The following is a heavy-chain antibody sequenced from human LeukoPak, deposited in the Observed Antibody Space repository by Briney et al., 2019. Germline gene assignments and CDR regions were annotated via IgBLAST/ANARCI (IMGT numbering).Heavy chain of an antibody. J-gene: IGHJ4*02. D-gene: IGHD1-26*01. CDR3: ASSGSYRFDY. V-gene: IGHV3-48*02. Sequence: GGSLRLSCAASGFTFSSYSVNWVRQAPGKGLEWVSHITASGTAMFSADSVKGRFTISRDNAKNSLYLQMNSLRDEDTAVYYCASSGSYRFDYWGQGTLVTVSS. CDR2: ITASGTAM. CDR1: GFTFSSYS.